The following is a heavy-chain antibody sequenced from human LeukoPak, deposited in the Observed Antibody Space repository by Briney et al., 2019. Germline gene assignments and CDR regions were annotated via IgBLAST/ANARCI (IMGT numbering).Heavy chain of an antibody. J-gene: IGHJ1*01. CDR1: GFTFSTYF. CDR3: TSWGDTTAEYFQR. CDR2: INPDGRDT. Sequence: TGGSLRLSCAASGFTFSTYFMSWVRQAPGKGLEWVAHINPDGRDTYYVDSVKGRFTISRDNAQNSMYLQMNSLRVEDTAAYYCTSWGDTTAEYFQRWGQGTLVTVSS. V-gene: IGHV3-7*01. D-gene: IGHD2-21*02.